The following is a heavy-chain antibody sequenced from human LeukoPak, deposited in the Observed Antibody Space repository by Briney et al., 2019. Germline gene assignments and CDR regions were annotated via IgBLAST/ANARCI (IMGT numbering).Heavy chain of an antibody. Sequence: PSETLSLTCTVSGGSISIISYYWGWIRQPPGKGLEWIGSIYYSGATYYNPSLKGRLTISVDTSQTQFSLKLSSVTAADTAVYYCARMSCSGGSCHGYYHYGMDVWGQGTTVTVSS. CDR1: GGSISIISYY. D-gene: IGHD2-15*01. J-gene: IGHJ6*02. CDR2: IYYSGAT. CDR3: ARMSCSGGSCHGYYHYGMDV. V-gene: IGHV4-39*01.